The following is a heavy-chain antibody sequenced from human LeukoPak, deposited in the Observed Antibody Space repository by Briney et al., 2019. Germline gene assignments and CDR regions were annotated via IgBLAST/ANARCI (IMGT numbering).Heavy chain of an antibody. D-gene: IGHD2-21*02. CDR2: IWYDGSNK. CDR1: GCTFSSYG. V-gene: IGHV3-33*01. CDR3: ARAYCGGDCPYWGYFDY. Sequence: GGSLRLSCAASGCTFSSYGMHWVRQAPGKGLEWVAVIWYDGSNKYYADSVKGRFTISRDNSKNTLYLQMNSLRAEDTAVYYCARAYCGGDCPYWGYFDYWGQGTLVTVSS. J-gene: IGHJ4*02.